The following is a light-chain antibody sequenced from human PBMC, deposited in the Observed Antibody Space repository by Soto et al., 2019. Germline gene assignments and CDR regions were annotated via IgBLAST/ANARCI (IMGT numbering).Light chain of an antibody. CDR2: AAS. Sequence: AIRMTQSPSSFSASTGDSVTITCRASQGISSYLAWYQQKPGKAPKLLIYAASTLQSVVPSRFSGSGSGTDFTLTISCLQSEDFATYYCQQYYSYPQTFGQGTKVEIK. CDR3: QQYYSYPQT. CDR1: QGISSY. J-gene: IGKJ1*01. V-gene: IGKV1-8*01.